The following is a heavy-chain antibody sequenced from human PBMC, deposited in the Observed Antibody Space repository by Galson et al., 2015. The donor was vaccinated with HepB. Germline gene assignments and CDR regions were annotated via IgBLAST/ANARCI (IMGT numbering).Heavy chain of an antibody. CDR3: ARGQRPLWLWGISEYSYYGMDV. Sequence: SVKVSCKASGYTFTSYDINWVRQASGQGLEWVGWMNPNSGNTGYAQKFQGRVTMTRNTSISTAYMELNSLRSEDTAVYYCARGQRPLWLWGISEYSYYGMDVWGQGTTVTVSS. V-gene: IGHV1-8*02. D-gene: IGHD2-21*01. CDR2: MNPNSGNT. J-gene: IGHJ6*02. CDR1: GYTFTSYD.